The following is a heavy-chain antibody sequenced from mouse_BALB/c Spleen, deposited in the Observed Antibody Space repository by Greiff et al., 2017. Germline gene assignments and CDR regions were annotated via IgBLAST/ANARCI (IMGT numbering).Heavy chain of an antibody. J-gene: IGHJ2*01. Sequence: EVQRVESGGGLVKPGGSLKLSCAASGFAFSSYDMSWVRQTPEKRLEWVAYISSGGGSTYYPDTVKGRFTISRDNAKNTLYLQMSSLKSEDTAMYYCARPGYRYYFDYWGQGTTLTVSS. CDR3: ARPGYRYYFDY. V-gene: IGHV5-12-1*01. CDR2: ISSGGGST. CDR1: GFAFSSYD. D-gene: IGHD2-14*01.